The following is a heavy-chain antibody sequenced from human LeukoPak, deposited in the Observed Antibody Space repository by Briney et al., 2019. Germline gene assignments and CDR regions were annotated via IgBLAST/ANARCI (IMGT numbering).Heavy chain of an antibody. J-gene: IGHJ4*02. V-gene: IGHV1-24*01. D-gene: IGHD3-22*01. CDR3: ATLDSYYDNSGRPLVPD. CDR1: GYTHTDFS. CDR2: FNREDDEA. Sequence: ASLKVSCNISGYTHTDFSMHWVRQAPGKGLEWMGGFNREDDEAIYAPHFQGRVTVTEDTSTDTAYMELSSLRSEDTAVYYCATLDSYYDNSGRPLVPDWGQGTLVTVSS.